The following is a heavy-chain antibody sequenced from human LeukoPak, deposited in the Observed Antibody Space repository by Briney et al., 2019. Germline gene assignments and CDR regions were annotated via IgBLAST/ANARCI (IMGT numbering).Heavy chain of an antibody. J-gene: IGHJ4*02. CDR2: IYTSGST. Sequence: SETLSLTCTVSGGSISSGSYYWSWIRQPAGKGLEWIGRIYTSGSTNYNPSLKSRVTISVDTSKNQFSLKLSSVTAADTAVYYCARVPSYDILTGRLLYFDYWGQGTLVTVSS. CDR3: ARVPSYDILTGRLLYFDY. V-gene: IGHV4-61*02. CDR1: GGSISSGSYY. D-gene: IGHD3-9*01.